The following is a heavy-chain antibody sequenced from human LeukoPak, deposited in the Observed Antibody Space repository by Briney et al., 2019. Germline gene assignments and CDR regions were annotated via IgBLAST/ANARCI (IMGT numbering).Heavy chain of an antibody. V-gene: IGHV4-31*03. D-gene: IGHD1-26*01. J-gene: IGHJ4*02. Sequence: SETLSLTCTVSGGAISSGGYYWRGVRQHPAKVVEWIGYIYYSGSAYYNPSLKSRVTISVDTSKNQFSLKLSSVAAADTAVYYCARDLVGAVPLWGQGTLVAVSS. CDR1: GGAISSGGYY. CDR3: ARDLVGAVPL. CDR2: IYYSGSA.